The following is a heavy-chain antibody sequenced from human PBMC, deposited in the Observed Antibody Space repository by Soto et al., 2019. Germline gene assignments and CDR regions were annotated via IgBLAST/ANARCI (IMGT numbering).Heavy chain of an antibody. J-gene: IGHJ4*02. CDR2: IFHSGNT. D-gene: IGHD5-18*01. CDR3: ARQGGYSYGYILSSGKLPPLDY. Sequence: ASETLSLTCTVSGGSISSSRYYWGWIRQPPGKGLEWVGSIFHSGNTYYNPSLKGRLTISVGTSRNQFSLSLSSVTAADTAVYFCARQGGYSYGYILSSGKLPPLDYWGQGTLVTVSS. CDR1: GGSISSSRYY. V-gene: IGHV4-39*01.